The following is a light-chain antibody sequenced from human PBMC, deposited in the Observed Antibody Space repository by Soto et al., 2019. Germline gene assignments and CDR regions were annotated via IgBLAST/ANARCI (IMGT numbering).Light chain of an antibody. V-gene: IGKV3-20*01. CDR3: QQYVSSRYT. Sequence: EIVLTQSPGTLSLSPGERATLSCRASQRVSSSYLAWYQQKPGQAPRLLIYGASSRATGIPDRFSGSGSGKDFTLTISRLEPEDFAVYYCQQYVSSRYTFGQTIKLEIK. CDR1: QRVSSSY. CDR2: GAS. J-gene: IGKJ2*01.